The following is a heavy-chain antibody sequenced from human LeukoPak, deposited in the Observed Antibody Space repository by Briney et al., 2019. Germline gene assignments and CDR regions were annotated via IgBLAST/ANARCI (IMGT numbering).Heavy chain of an antibody. CDR3: AREEDDSGAFDY. D-gene: IGHD3-10*01. CDR2: IYHSGST. V-gene: IGHV4-30-2*01. J-gene: IGHJ4*02. Sequence: PSETLSLTCAVSGGSISSGGYSWSWIRQPPGKGLEWIAYIYHSGSTYYNPSLKSRVTISVDRPKNQFSLRLSSVTAADTAVYYCAREEDDSGAFDYWGQGTLVTVSS. CDR1: GGSISSGGYS.